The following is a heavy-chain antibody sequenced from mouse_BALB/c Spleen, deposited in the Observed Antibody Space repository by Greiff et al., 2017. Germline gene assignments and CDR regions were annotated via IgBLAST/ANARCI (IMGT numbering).Heavy chain of an antibody. D-gene: IGHD1-1*01. V-gene: IGHV1-63*01. CDR2: IYPGSGNT. J-gene: IGHJ3*01. CDR3: ARGGLDYSFAY. CDR1: GYAFTNYW. Sequence: QVHVKQSGAELVRPGTSVKISCKASGYAFTNYWLGWVKQRPGHGLEWIGDIYPGSGNTYYNEKFKGKATLTTDKSSSTAYMQLSRLTSEDSAVYFCARGGLDYSFAYWGQGTLVTVSA.